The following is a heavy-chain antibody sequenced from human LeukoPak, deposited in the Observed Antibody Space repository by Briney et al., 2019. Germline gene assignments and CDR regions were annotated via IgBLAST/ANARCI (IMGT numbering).Heavy chain of an antibody. Sequence: GGSLRLSCAASGFTFSSYSMNWVRQAPGKGLEWVSSISSSSSYRYYADSVKGRFTISRDNAKNSLYLQMNSLRAEDTAVYYCARDFGDYWGQGTLVTVSS. V-gene: IGHV3-21*01. CDR1: GFTFSSYS. CDR2: ISSSSSYR. D-gene: IGHD3-3*01. CDR3: ARDFGDY. J-gene: IGHJ4*02.